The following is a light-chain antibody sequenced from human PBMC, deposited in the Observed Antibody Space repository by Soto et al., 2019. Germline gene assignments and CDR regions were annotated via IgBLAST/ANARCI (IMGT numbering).Light chain of an antibody. V-gene: IGLV6-57*01. CDR2: ENK. Sequence: NFMLTQPHSVSASPGKTVTISCTRSSGSIASSYVQWYQQRPGSSPTTVIFENKERPSGVPDRFSGSLDSSSNSASLTISGLTTEDEADYYCQSYDDDMVVFGGGTKLTVL. CDR3: QSYDDDMVV. J-gene: IGLJ2*01. CDR1: SGSIASSY.